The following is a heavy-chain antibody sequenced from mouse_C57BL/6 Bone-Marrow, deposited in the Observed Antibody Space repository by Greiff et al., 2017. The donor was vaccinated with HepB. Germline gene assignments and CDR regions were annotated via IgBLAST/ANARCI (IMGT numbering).Heavy chain of an antibody. D-gene: IGHD1-1*01. J-gene: IGHJ3*01. CDR2: ISSGGDYI. V-gene: IGHV5-9-1*02. CDR3: TRDGDYYGSSSGWFAY. Sequence: VKLVESGEGLVKPGGSLKLSCAASGFTFSSYAMSWVRQTPEKRLEWVAYISSGGDYIYYADTVKGRFTISRDNARNTLYLQMSSLKSEDTAMYYCTRDGDYYGSSSGWFAYWGQGTLVTVSA. CDR1: GFTFSSYA.